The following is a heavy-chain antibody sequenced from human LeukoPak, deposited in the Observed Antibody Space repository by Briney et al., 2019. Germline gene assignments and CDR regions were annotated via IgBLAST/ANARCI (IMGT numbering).Heavy chain of an antibody. CDR1: GFSFSNYG. D-gene: IGHD1-26*01. CDR3: AKNLYSGNYGYFDY. CDR2: IRYDGSDK. J-gene: IGHJ4*02. Sequence: PAGSLRLSRAASGFSFSNYGMHWVRQAPGKGLEWVSFIRYDGSDKWYADSVKGRFIISRDNSKNTAYLQMNSLRGEDTAVYYCAKNLYSGNYGYFDYWGQGPLVTVSS. V-gene: IGHV3-30*02.